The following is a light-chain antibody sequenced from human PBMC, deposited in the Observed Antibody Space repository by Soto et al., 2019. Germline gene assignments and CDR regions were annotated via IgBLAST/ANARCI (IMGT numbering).Light chain of an antibody. CDR2: SNN. CDR1: SSNIGSNT. Sequence: QSVLTQPPSASGTPGQRVTISCSGSSSNIGSNTVSWYQQLPGTAPKLLIYSNNRRPSGVPDRFSGSKSGTSASLAISGLQSEDEADYYCAAWDDSLSGVVFGGGTKLTVL. V-gene: IGLV1-44*01. J-gene: IGLJ2*01. CDR3: AAWDDSLSGVV.